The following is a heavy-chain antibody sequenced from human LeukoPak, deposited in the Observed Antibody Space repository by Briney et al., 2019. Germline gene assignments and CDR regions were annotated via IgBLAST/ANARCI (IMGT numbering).Heavy chain of an antibody. CDR2: IGGDGRTT. D-gene: IGHD5-18*01. CDR1: GFTFSRYW. CDR3: TRGGGYTYGSLDY. J-gene: IGHJ4*02. V-gene: IGHV3-74*01. Sequence: PGGSLRLSCAASGFTFSRYWMQWVRQAPGKGLVWVSRIGGDGRTTIYAGSVKGRFTISRDNAKNTLFLQMNSLRAEDTAVYYCTRGGGYTYGSLDYWGQGTLVTVSS.